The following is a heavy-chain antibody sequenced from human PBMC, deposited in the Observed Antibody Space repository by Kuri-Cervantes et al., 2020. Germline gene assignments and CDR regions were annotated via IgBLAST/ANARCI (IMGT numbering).Heavy chain of an antibody. CDR1: GYTFTSYA. D-gene: IGHD6-19*01. CDR2: INTNTGNP. CDR3: ARDTYSSGWYWRFDP. V-gene: IGHV7-4-1*02. J-gene: IGHJ5*02. Sequence: ASVKVSCKASGYTFTSYAMNWVRQAPGRGLEWMGWINTNTGNPTYAQGFTGRFVFSLDTSVSTAYLQISSLKAEDTAVYYCARDTYSSGWYWRFDPWGQGTLVTVSS.